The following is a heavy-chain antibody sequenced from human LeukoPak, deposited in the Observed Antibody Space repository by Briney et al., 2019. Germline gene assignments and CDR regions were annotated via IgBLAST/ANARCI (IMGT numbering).Heavy chain of an antibody. J-gene: IGHJ6*02. V-gene: IGHV1-69*04. CDR3: ARVLRFGDKNPRNYGMDV. Sequence: GSSVKVSCKASGGTFSSYAISWVRQAPGQGLEWMGRIIPILGIANYAQKFQGRVTITADKSTSTAYMELSSLRSEDTAVYYCARVLRFGDKNPRNYGMDVWGQGTTVTVSS. CDR2: IIPILGIA. CDR1: GGTFSSYA. D-gene: IGHD3-10*01.